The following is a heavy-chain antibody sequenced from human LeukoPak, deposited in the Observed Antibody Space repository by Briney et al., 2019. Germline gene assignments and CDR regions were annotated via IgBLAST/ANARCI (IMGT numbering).Heavy chain of an antibody. Sequence: GGSLRLSCAASGFTFSSYAMSWVRQAPGKGLEWVSAISGSGGSTYYADSVKGRFTISRDNSKNTLYLQMNSLRSEDTAVYYCAKAESRSRFGEFDACDIWGQGTMVTVSS. J-gene: IGHJ3*02. CDR1: GFTFSSYA. CDR3: AKAESRSRFGEFDACDI. D-gene: IGHD3-10*01. CDR2: ISGSGGST. V-gene: IGHV3-23*01.